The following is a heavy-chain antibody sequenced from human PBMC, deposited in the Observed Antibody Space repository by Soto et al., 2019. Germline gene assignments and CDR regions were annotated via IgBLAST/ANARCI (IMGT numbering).Heavy chain of an antibody. Sequence: GASVKVCCKASGYTFTGYYMHWVRQAPGQGLEWMGWINPNSGGTNYAQKFQGWVTMTRDTSISTAYMELSRLRSDDTAVYYCARDHGNGDYYFDYWGQGTLVTVSS. CDR2: INPNSGGT. D-gene: IGHD4-17*01. CDR3: ARDHGNGDYYFDY. CDR1: GYTFTGYY. V-gene: IGHV1-2*04. J-gene: IGHJ4*02.